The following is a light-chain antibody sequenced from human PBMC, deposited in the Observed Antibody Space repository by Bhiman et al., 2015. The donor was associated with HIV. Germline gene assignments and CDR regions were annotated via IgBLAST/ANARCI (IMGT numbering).Light chain of an antibody. CDR3: CSYVGSSTGWV. V-gene: IGLV2-23*01. CDR2: DAS. Sequence: QSALTQPASVSGSPGQSITISCTGTSSDVSNYNYVSWYQQYPGKAPKLLIYDASKRPSGVSNRFSASKSGNTASLTISGLQAEDEADYYCCSYVGSSTGWVFGGGTKLTVL. J-gene: IGLJ3*02. CDR1: SSDVSNYNY.